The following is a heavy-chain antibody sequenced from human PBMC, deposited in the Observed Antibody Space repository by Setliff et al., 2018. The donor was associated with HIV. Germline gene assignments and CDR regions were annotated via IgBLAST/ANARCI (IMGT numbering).Heavy chain of an antibody. J-gene: IGHJ6*02. D-gene: IGHD6-6*01. V-gene: IGHV1-69*06. CDR2: MSPILGRP. CDR1: GGTFSSYA. CDR3: TRELNGHTSSHYYFGLDV. Sequence: SVKVSCKASGGTFSSYAISWVRQAPGQGLEWMGGMSPILGRPEYTQKFLGRITITADRSTRTDYMELRGLRFEDTAMYYCTRELNGHTSSHYYFGLDVWGQGTTVTVSS.